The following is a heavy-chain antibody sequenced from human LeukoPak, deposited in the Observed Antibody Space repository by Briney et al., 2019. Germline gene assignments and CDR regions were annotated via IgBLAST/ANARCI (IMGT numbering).Heavy chain of an antibody. CDR1: GGPISSYY. Sequence: SETLSLTCTVSGGPISSYYWSWIRQPPGKGLEWIGYIYYSGSTNYNPSLKSRVTISVDTSKNQFSLKLSSVTAADTAVYYCARKGSSGWYFDYWGQGTLVTVSS. D-gene: IGHD6-19*01. J-gene: IGHJ4*02. CDR2: IYYSGST. CDR3: ARKGSSGWYFDY. V-gene: IGHV4-59*01.